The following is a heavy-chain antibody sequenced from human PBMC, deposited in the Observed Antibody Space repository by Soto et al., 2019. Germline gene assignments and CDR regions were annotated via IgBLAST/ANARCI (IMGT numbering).Heavy chain of an antibody. Sequence: PSETLSLTCTVSGGSISSYYWSWIRQPPGKGLEWIGYIYYSGSTNYNPSLKSRVTISVDTSKNQFSLKLSSVTAADTAVYYCARGSGSIYDFWSGYPYFDYWGQGTLVTVS. CDR3: ARGSGSIYDFWSGYPYFDY. CDR2: IYYSGST. J-gene: IGHJ4*02. D-gene: IGHD3-3*01. V-gene: IGHV4-59*01. CDR1: GGSISSYY.